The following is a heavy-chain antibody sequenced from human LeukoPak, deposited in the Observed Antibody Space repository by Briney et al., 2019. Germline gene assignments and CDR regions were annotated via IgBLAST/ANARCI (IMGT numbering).Heavy chain of an antibody. Sequence: GGSLRLSCTASGFTFSRYELNWVRQAPGKGLEWVSYISSSGSIIYYAVSVKGRFTISRDNAKNSLYLQMNSLRAEDTALYYCARDLGMTDGDYVSYFDYWGQGTLVTVSS. J-gene: IGHJ4*02. CDR1: GFTFSRYE. CDR3: ARDLGMTDGDYVSYFDY. V-gene: IGHV3-48*03. CDR2: ISSSGSII. D-gene: IGHD4-17*01.